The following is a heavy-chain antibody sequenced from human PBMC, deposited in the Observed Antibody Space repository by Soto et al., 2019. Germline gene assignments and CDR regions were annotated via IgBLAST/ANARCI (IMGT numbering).Heavy chain of an antibody. CDR3: ARDPSYYGSGVYP. CDR1: GGSISSYY. D-gene: IGHD3-10*01. V-gene: IGHV4-4*07. J-gene: IGHJ5*02. CDR2: IYTGGST. Sequence: QVQLQESGPGLVKPSETLSLTCTVSGGSISSYYWSWIRQPAGKGLEWIGRIYTGGSTNYNPSLNSRVNMSVDTSKNHVSRKLSSVTAADTAVYYCARDPSYYGSGVYPWGQGTLVTVSS.